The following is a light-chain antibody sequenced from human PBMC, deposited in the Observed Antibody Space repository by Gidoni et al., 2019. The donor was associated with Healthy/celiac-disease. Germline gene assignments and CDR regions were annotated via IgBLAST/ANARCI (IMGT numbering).Light chain of an antibody. CDR1: SSDVGLYNL. CDR2: EVS. V-gene: IGLV2-23*02. Sequence: QSALTQPASVSGSPGQSITISCTGTSSDVGLYNLVSWYQQHPGKAPKVMIYEVSKRPSGVSNRFSGSKSGNTASLTISGLQAEDEADYYCCSYAGSTPYVFGTGTKVTVL. J-gene: IGLJ1*01. CDR3: CSYAGSTPYV.